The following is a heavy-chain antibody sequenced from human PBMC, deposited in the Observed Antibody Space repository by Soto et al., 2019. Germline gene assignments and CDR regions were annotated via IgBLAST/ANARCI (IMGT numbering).Heavy chain of an antibody. J-gene: IGHJ4*02. CDR2: VNQDGRDT. CDR1: GLAFRSFL. CDR3: ATYHDDEWESYRHRY. D-gene: IGHD3-16*02. Sequence: GGSLRLSCAASGLAFRSFLMSWVRQAPGGGLEWVANVNQDGRDTYYSDSVRDRFTISRDNAANSLFLHMNSLGAEDTAVYYCATYHDDEWESYRHRYWGQGTLVTVSS. V-gene: IGHV3-7*01.